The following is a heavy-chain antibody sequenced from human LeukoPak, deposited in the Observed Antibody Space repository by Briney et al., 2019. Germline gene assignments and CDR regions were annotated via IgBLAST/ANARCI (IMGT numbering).Heavy chain of an antibody. CDR3: ARGYYYDSSGYYPYFDY. V-gene: IGHV3-53*01. J-gene: IGHJ4*02. Sequence: GGSLRLSCAASGFTVSSNYMSWVRQAPGKGLEWVSVIYSGGSTYYADSVKGRFTISRDNSKNTLYLQMNSLRAEDTAVYHCARGYYYDSSGYYPYFDYWGQGTLVTVSS. CDR1: GFTVSSNY. D-gene: IGHD3-22*01. CDR2: IYSGGST.